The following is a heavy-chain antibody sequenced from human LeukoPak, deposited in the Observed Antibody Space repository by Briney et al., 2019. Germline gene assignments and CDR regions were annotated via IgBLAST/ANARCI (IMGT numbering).Heavy chain of an antibody. Sequence: SETLSLTCTLSGGSISSYYWSWIRQPPGKGLEWIGYIYYSGSTNYNPSLKSRVTISVDTSKNQLSLKLSSVTAADTAVYYCARDHSYYGSGYYYGMDVWGQGTTVSVSS. J-gene: IGHJ6*02. D-gene: IGHD3-10*01. CDR3: ARDHSYYGSGYYYGMDV. CDR1: GGSISSYY. CDR2: IYYSGST. V-gene: IGHV4-59*01.